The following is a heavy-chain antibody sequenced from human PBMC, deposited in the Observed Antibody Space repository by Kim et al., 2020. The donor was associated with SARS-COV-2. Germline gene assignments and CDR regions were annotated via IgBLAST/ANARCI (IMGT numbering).Heavy chain of an antibody. CDR2: INHSGST. Sequence: SETLSLTCAVYGGSFSGYYWSWIRQPPGKGLEWIGEINHSGSTNYNPSLKSRATISVDTSKNQFSLKLSSVTAADTADYYCARFKEEVSMIVVVITTVSRYADYWGQGTPVTVSS. CDR1: GGSFSGYY. V-gene: IGHV4-34*01. D-gene: IGHD3-22*01. J-gene: IGHJ4*02. CDR3: ARFKEEVSMIVVVITTVSRYADY.